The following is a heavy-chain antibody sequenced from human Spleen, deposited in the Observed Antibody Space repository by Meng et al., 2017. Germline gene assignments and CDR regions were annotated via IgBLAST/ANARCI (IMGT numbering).Heavy chain of an antibody. CDR2: IHDSGST. J-gene: IGHJ4*02. CDR1: GRSFSDYY. D-gene: IGHD4-11*01. V-gene: IGHV4-34*01. CDR3: ARGPTTMAHDFDY. Sequence: VRLQQWGAGLLKPSWTLSRTCVVSGRSFSDYYWSLIRQPPGKGLEWIGEIHDSGSTNYNPSLESRATISVDTSQNNLSLKLSSVTAADSAVYYCARGPTTMAHDFDYWGQGTLVTVSS.